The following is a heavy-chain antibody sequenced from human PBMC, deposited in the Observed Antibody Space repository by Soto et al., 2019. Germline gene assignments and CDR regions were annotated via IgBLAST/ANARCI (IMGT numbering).Heavy chain of an antibody. D-gene: IGHD6-13*01. CDR3: ARRGSSSWYGY. CDR2: IYYSGST. V-gene: IGHV4-39*01. J-gene: IGHJ4*02. CDR1: GGSISSSSYY. Sequence: QLQLQESGPGLVKPSETLSLTCTVSGGSISSSSYYWGWIRQPPGKGLERIGSIYYSGSTYYNPSLNSRVTISVDTSKNQFTLKLSSVTAADTAVYYCARRGSSSWYGYWGQGTLVTVSS.